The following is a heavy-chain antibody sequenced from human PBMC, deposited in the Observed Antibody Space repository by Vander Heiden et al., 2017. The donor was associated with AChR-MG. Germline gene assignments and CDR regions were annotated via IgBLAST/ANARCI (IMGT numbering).Heavy chain of an antibody. CDR3: ARDLSSTVPLATATYYGMDV. Sequence: EVQLVESGGGLVQPGGPLRLSCAASGFPLRTSCMSWFRQAPGTGLEWVSIIHSSGSAYYADSVKGRFTISRDDSKNTLYLQMNSLRAEDTAVYYCARDLSSTVPLATATYYGMDVWGQGTTVTVSS. CDR1: GFPLRTSC. J-gene: IGHJ6*02. D-gene: IGHD2-21*02. V-gene: IGHV3-66*02. CDR2: IHSSGSA.